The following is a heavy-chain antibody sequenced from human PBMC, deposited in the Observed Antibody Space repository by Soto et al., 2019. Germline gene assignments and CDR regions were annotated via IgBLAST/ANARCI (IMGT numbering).Heavy chain of an antibody. CDR3: ATFSNGAANAFDY. CDR1: GYTFTSYD. D-gene: IGHD6-13*01. CDR2: MNPNSGNT. Sequence: ASVKVSCKASGYTFTSYDINWVRQATGQGLEWMGWMNPNSGNTGYAQKFLGRVTMTRNTSISTAYMELSSLRSEDTAVYYCATFSNGAANAFDYWGQGTLVTVSS. J-gene: IGHJ4*02. V-gene: IGHV1-8*01.